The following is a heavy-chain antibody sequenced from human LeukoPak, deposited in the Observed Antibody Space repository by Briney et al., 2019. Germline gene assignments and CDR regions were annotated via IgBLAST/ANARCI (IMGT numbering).Heavy chain of an antibody. Sequence: GGSLRLSCAASGFTFSSYAMSWVRQAPGKGLEWVSAISGSGGSTYYADSVKGRFTISRDNSKNTLYLQMNSLRAEDTAVYYCAKAVGSGNYSMGGAFDIWGQGTMVTVSS. D-gene: IGHD1-26*01. CDR2: ISGSGGST. CDR3: AKAVGSGNYSMGGAFDI. J-gene: IGHJ3*02. CDR1: GFTFSSYA. V-gene: IGHV3-23*01.